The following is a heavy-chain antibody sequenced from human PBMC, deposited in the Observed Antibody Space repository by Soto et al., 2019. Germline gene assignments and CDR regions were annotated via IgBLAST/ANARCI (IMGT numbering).Heavy chain of an antibody. CDR3: ARDNFFYGLDV. J-gene: IGHJ6*02. V-gene: IGHV3-74*01. CDR1: GLSFTSYL. Sequence: GGSLRLSCAASGLSFTSYLIHWVRQAPGKGLVWVSRINNDGSSISYADSVKGRFTISRDNAKNTLYLQMNSLRAEDTAVYYCARDNFFYGLDVWGQGTTVTVSS. CDR2: INNDGSSI.